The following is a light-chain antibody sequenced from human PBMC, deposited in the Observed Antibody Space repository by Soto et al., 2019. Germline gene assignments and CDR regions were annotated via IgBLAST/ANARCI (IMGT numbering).Light chain of an antibody. V-gene: IGKV3-11*01. CDR3: QQRSDWPPVT. CDR2: DAS. J-gene: IGKJ4*01. CDR1: QSVGSY. Sequence: EIVLTQSPATLSLSPGARATLSCRASQSVGSYLAWYQQKPGQAPRLLIYDASNRATGIPARFSGSGSGTDFTLIISSLEPEDFAVYYCQQRSDWPPVTFGGGTKLEIK.